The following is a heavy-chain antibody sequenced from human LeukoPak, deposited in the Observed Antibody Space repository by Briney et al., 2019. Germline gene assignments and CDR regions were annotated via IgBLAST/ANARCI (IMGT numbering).Heavy chain of an antibody. J-gene: IGHJ4*02. CDR1: GGSISSYY. V-gene: IGHV4-59*01. Sequence: SETLSLTCTVSGGSISSYYWSWIRQPPGKELEWIAYIYYTGSSNYNPSLKSRVTISVDTSKNQFSLKLSSVTAADTAVYYCARWYYDTSGRYFDYWGQGALVTVSS. D-gene: IGHD3-22*01. CDR2: IYYTGSS. CDR3: ARWYYDTSGRYFDY.